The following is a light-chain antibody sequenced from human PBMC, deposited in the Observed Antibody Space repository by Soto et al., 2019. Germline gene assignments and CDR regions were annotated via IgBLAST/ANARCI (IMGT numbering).Light chain of an antibody. V-gene: IGKV3-15*01. J-gene: IGKJ4*01. CDR1: QSASIY. CDR2: GAS. Sequence: EIVMTQSPATLSVSPGERVTLSCRASQSASIYLAWYQQRPGQAPRPLIYGASTRATGIPARFSASGSGTEFTLTINGLQSEDFAVYYCQQYNYWPLTFGGGTRVEI. CDR3: QQYNYWPLT.